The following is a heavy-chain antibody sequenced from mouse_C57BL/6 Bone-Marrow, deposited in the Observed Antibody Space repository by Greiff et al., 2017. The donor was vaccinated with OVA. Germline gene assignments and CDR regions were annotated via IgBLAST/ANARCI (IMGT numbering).Heavy chain of an antibody. CDR3: AREGLRLYFDV. J-gene: IGHJ1*03. CDR1: GYTFTSYW. V-gene: IGHV1-50*01. CDR2: IDPSDSYT. Sequence: QVQLQQPGAELVKPGASVKLSCKASGYTFTSYWMQWVKQRPGQGLEWIGEIDPSDSYTNYNQKFKGKATLTVDTSSSTAYMQLSSLTSEDSAVYDCAREGLRLYFDVWGTGTTVTVSS. D-gene: IGHD2-4*01.